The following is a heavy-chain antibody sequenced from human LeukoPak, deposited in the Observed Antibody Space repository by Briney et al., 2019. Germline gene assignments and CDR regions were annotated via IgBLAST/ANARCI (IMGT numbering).Heavy chain of an antibody. D-gene: IGHD2-21*02. CDR3: ARGEVVTASLPDYFYYYMDV. CDR1: GFTFSDYY. Sequence: GGSLRLSCAASGFTFSDYYMSWIRQAPGKGLEWVSYISSSGSTIYYADSVKGRFTISRDNAKNSLYLQMNSLRAEDTAVYYCARGEVVTASLPDYFYYYMDVWGKGTTVTISS. V-gene: IGHV3-11*04. CDR2: ISSSGSTI. J-gene: IGHJ6*03.